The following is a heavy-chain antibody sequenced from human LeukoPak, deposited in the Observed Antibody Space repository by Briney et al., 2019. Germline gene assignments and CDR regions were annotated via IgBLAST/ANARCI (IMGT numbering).Heavy chain of an antibody. CDR1: GGSISSYY. J-gene: IGHJ3*02. V-gene: IGHV4-4*07. D-gene: IGHD2-2*01. Sequence: PSETLSLTCTVSGGSISSYYWSWIRQPAGKGLEWIGRIYTSGSTNYNPSLKSRVTMSVDTSKNQFSLKLSSVTAADTAVYYCAASCASCYSRAFDIWGQGTMVTVSS. CDR2: IYTSGST. CDR3: AASCASCYSRAFDI.